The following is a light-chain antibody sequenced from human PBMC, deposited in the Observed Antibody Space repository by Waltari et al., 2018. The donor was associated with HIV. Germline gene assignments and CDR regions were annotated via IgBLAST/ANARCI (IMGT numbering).Light chain of an antibody. CDR1: SSDVGGYNH. V-gene: IGLV2-14*03. J-gene: IGLJ2*01. CDR3: SSYSSVNTFVV. CDR2: DVI. Sequence: QSALTQPASVSGSPGQSITISCTGPSSDVGGYNHVSWYQQFPGKAPKLLITDVIRRPLGVSDRFSGSKSGNTASLTISGLQAEDEASYFCSSYSSVNTFVVFGGGTKVTVL.